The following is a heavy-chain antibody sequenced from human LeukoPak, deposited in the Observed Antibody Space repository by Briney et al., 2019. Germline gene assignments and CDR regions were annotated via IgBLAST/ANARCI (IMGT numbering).Heavy chain of an antibody. J-gene: IGHJ4*02. CDR3: ARGPSYCGGDCYIEDY. CDR2: IFYSGST. V-gene: IGHV4-39*07. D-gene: IGHD2-21*02. Sequence: PSETLSLTCTVSGGSISSSSYYWVWIRQPPGKGLEWIGSIFYSGSTYYNPSLKSRVTISLDTSKNQFSLKLSSVTAADTAVYYCARGPSYCGGDCYIEDYWGQGTLVTVSS. CDR1: GGSISSSSYY.